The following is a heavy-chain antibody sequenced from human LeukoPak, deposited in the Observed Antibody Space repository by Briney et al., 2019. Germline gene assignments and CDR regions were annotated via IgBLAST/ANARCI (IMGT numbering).Heavy chain of an antibody. J-gene: IGHJ3*02. CDR2: ISGNCGSP. CDR1: GFTFSSYA. Sequence: QPGGSLRLSCAASGFTFSSYAMSWVRQAPGKGLEWVPAISGNCGSPYYADSVKGRFTISRDNSKNTPYLQMTSLRAEDTAVYYCAKELQPGYYDFWSGSDAFDIWGQGTMVTVSS. CDR3: AKELQPGYYDFWSGSDAFDI. D-gene: IGHD3-3*01. V-gene: IGHV3-23*01.